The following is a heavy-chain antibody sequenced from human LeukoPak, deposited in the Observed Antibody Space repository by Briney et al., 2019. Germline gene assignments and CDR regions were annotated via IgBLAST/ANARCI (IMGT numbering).Heavy chain of an antibody. Sequence: GGSLRLSCAASGFTVSSNYMSRVRQAPGKGLEWVSVIYSGGSTYYADSAKGRFTISRDNSKNTLYLQMNSLRAEDTAVYYCARVGYTSGRYRNWGQGTLVTVSS. V-gene: IGHV3-53*01. J-gene: IGHJ4*02. D-gene: IGHD6-19*01. CDR3: ARVGYTSGRYRN. CDR1: GFTVSSNY. CDR2: IYSGGST.